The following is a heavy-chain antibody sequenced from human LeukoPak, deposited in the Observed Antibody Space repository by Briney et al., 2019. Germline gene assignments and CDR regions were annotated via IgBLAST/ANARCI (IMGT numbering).Heavy chain of an antibody. Sequence: ASETLSLTCTVSGGSVNKNNFFWGWIRQPPGKGLDWIGNIYNTGSTYYNPSLKSRVTISLDTSNNQFSLNLSSVTAADTAVYYCARDQYSYGSDAFDIWGLGTVVTVSS. CDR1: GGSVNKNNFF. V-gene: IGHV4-39*07. CDR2: IYNTGST. CDR3: ARDQYSYGSDAFDI. J-gene: IGHJ3*02. D-gene: IGHD3-16*01.